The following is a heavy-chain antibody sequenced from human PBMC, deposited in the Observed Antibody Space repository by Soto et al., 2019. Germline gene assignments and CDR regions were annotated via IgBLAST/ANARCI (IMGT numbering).Heavy chain of an antibody. V-gene: IGHV1-2*04. CDR2: INPNSGGT. D-gene: IGHD2-2*02. CDR3: ARGSESRYCSSTSCYTFYYYGMDV. CDR1: GYTFTGYY. J-gene: IGHJ6*02. Sequence: ASVKVSCKASGYTFTGYYMHWVRQAPGQGLEWMGWINPNSGGTNYAQKFQGWVTMTRDTSISTAYMELSRLRPDDTAVYYCARGSESRYCSSTSCYTFYYYGMDVWGQGTTVTVSS.